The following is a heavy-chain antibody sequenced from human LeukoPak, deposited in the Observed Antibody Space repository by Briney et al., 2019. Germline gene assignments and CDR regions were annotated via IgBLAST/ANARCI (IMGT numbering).Heavy chain of an antibody. Sequence: PGGSLRLSCAASGFTFSSYWMSWVRQAPGKGLEWVANIKQDGSEKCYVDSVKGRFTISRDNAKNSLYLQMNSLRAEDTAVYYCARDLGDYYGSGGLFDYWGQGTLVTVSS. V-gene: IGHV3-7*03. J-gene: IGHJ4*02. D-gene: IGHD3-10*01. CDR1: GFTFSSYW. CDR2: IKQDGSEK. CDR3: ARDLGDYYGSGGLFDY.